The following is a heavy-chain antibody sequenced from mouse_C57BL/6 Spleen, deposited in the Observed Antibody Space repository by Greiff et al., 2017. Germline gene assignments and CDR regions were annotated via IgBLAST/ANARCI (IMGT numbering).Heavy chain of an antibody. CDR1: GYTFTEYT. D-gene: IGHD1-1*01. Sequence: VQLQQSGAELVKPGASVKLSCKASGYTFTEYTIHWVKQRSGQGLEWIGWFYPGSGSIKYNEKFKDKATLTADKSSSTVYMELSRLTSEDSAVYFGARHEEGVGSPYWYFDVWGTGTTVTVSS. J-gene: IGHJ1*03. CDR3: ARHEEGVGSPYWYFDV. CDR2: FYPGSGSI. V-gene: IGHV1-62-2*01.